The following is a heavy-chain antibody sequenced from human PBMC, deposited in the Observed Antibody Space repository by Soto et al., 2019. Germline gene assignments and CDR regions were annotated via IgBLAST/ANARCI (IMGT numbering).Heavy chain of an antibody. V-gene: IGHV5-10-1*01. D-gene: IGHD5-18*01. CDR1: GYSFAGYW. J-gene: IGHJ4*01. Sequence: GESLKISCKGSGYSFAGYWITWVRQKPGKGLEWMGRIDPSDSQTYYSPSFRGHVTISVTKSITTVFLQWSSLRASDTAMYYCARQIHDSDTGPNFQYYFDSWGHGTPVTVSS. CDR2: IDPSDSQT. CDR3: ARQIHDSDTGPNFQYYFDS.